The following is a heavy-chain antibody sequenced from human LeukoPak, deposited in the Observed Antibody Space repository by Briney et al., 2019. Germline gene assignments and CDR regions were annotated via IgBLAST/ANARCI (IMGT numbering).Heavy chain of an antibody. Sequence: ASVKVSCKASGYTFTGYYIHWVRQAPGQGLEWMGCINPNSGGTNYAQKFQGRVTMTRDTSISTAYMELSRLRSDDTAVYYCARDRGDYSNYHYYYMDVWGKGTTVTVSS. CDR3: ARDRGDYSNYHYYYMDV. D-gene: IGHD4-11*01. CDR2: INPNSGGT. CDR1: GYTFTGYY. V-gene: IGHV1-2*02. J-gene: IGHJ6*03.